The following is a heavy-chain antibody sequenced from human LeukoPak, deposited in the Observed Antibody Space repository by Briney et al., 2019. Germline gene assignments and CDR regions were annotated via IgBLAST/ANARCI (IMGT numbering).Heavy chain of an antibody. CDR1: GFTFSSYS. Sequence: GGSLRLSCAASGFTFSSYSMNWVRQVPGKGLEWVSYNSSSSSTIYYADSVKGRFTISRDNAKNSLYLQMNSLRDEDTAVYYCARFPHYYDSSGYSFWGQGTLVTVSS. J-gene: IGHJ4*02. V-gene: IGHV3-48*02. CDR3: ARFPHYYDSSGYSF. CDR2: NSSSSSTI. D-gene: IGHD3-22*01.